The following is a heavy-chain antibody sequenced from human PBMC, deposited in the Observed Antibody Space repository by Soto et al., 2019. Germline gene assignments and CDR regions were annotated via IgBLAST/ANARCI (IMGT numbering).Heavy chain of an antibody. CDR1: GGSISSSSYY. V-gene: IGHV4-39*01. CDR3: AVLGREYYYYGMDV. D-gene: IGHD2-8*02. J-gene: IGHJ6*02. Sequence: PSETLSLTCTVSGGSISSSSYYWGWIRQPPGEGLEWIGRIYYSGGTYYNPSLKSRVTISVDTSKNQFSLKLSSVTAADTAVYFSAVLGREYYYYGMDVWGQGTTVTVSS. CDR2: IYYSGGT.